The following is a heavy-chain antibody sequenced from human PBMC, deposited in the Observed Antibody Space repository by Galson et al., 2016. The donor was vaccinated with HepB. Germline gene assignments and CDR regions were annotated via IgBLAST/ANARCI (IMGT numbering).Heavy chain of an antibody. V-gene: IGHV4-4*02. J-gene: IGHJ4*02. CDR2: IYHTGTT. CDR3: ASLGYCSGGDCYSVD. Sequence: SETLSLTCAVSGGSLSTRNWWSWIRQTPGKGLEWIGEIYHTGTTNYNPSLKSRITMSLDKSKNQFSLKLNSVTAADTAVYYCASLGYCSGGDCYSVDWGQETMVTVSS. D-gene: IGHD2-15*01. CDR1: GGSLSTRNW.